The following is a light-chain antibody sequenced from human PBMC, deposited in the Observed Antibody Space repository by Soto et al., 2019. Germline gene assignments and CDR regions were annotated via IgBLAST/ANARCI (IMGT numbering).Light chain of an antibody. CDR1: QSINNC. CDR2: DTI. J-gene: IGKJ5*01. Sequence: EIVLTQSPATLSLSPGERATLSCRASQSINNCFAWYQQKPGQAPRLLIYDTISRAPGIPARFSGSGSRTDFTLTISSLEPEDFAVYYCQQCTNWPPITFGQGTRVEIK. CDR3: QQCTNWPPIT. V-gene: IGKV3-11*01.